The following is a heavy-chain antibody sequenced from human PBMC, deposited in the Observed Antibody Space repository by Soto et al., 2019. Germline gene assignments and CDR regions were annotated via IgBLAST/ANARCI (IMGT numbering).Heavy chain of an antibody. CDR2: ISGSGDRT. CDR1: GLTFSDYA. Sequence: EVQLLESGGGLVQPGGSLRLSCAASGLTFSDYAMSWVRQAPGQGLEWVSAISGSGDRTYYADSVKGRFTISRDNSKNTLHLQMSSLRAEDTAVYYCTKDQDRGGDNYPPVDYWGQGTLATVSS. CDR3: TKDQDRGGDNYPPVDY. D-gene: IGHD4-17*01. J-gene: IGHJ4*02. V-gene: IGHV3-23*01.